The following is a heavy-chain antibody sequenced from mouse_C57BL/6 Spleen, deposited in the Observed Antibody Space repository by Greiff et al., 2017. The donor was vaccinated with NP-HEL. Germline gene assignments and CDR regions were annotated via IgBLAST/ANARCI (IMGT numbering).Heavy chain of an antibody. D-gene: IGHD1-1*01. CDR1: GYTFTDYE. Sequence: QVQLQQSGAELVRPGASVTLSCKASGYTFTDYEMHWVKQTPVHGLEWIGAIDPETGGTAYNQKFKGKAILTADKSSSTAYMELRSLTSEDSAVYYCTKTPYYGSSYLHWYFDVWGTGTTVTVSS. CDR3: TKTPYYGSSYLHWYFDV. J-gene: IGHJ1*03. CDR2: IDPETGGT. V-gene: IGHV1-15*01.